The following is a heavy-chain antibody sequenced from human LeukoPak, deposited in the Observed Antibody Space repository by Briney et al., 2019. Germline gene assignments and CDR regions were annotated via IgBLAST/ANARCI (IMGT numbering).Heavy chain of an antibody. CDR1: GGSISSGDFY. CDR3: ARRRKDLNWFDP. CDR2: INYSGRT. Sequence: SETLSLTCTVSGGSISSGDFYWGWIRRPPGKGLEWIALINYSGRTFYNPSLESRVTISVDMSKNQFSLRLNSVTAADTAVYYCARRRKDLNWFDPWGQGTLVTVSS. V-gene: IGHV4-39*01. J-gene: IGHJ5*02.